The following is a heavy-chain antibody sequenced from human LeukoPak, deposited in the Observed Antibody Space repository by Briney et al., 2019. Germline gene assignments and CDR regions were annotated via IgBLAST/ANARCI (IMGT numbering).Heavy chain of an antibody. V-gene: IGHV1-2*02. CDR3: ARDISYSSSWFDY. D-gene: IGHD6-13*01. J-gene: IGHJ4*02. CDR1: GYTFTGYY. CDR2: INPNSGST. Sequence: ASVKVSCKASGYTFTGYYMHWVRHAPGQGLEWMGWINPNSGSTNYAQKFQGRVTMTRDTSISTAYMELSRLRSDDTAVYYCARDISYSSSWFDYWGQGTLVTVSS.